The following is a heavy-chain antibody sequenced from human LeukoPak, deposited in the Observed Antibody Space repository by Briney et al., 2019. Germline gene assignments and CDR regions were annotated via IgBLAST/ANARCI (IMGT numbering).Heavy chain of an antibody. V-gene: IGHV4-59*12. CDR2: LHYSGST. D-gene: IGHD2-15*01. Sequence: PSETLSLTCTVSSGSINNYYWSCLRQPPGKGLDWIGYLHYSGSTSYNPSLKSRVTISVDTSKNQFSLKLISINAAETVADYCARYESGGSALDSWGQGTLVTVSS. CDR3: ARYESGGSALDS. CDR1: SGSINNYY. J-gene: IGHJ4*02.